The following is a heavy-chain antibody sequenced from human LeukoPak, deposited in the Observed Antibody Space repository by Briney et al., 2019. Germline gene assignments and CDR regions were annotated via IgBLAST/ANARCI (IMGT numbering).Heavy chain of an antibody. D-gene: IGHD6-13*01. CDR3: AKEMSKGYSSSWGYYYYGMDV. Sequence: GGSLRLSCAASGFTFSSYGMHWVRQAPGKGLEWVAVISYDGSNKYYADSVKGRSTISRDNSKNTLYLQMNSLRAEDTAVYYCAKEMSKGYSSSWGYYYYGMDVWGQGTTVTVSS. J-gene: IGHJ6*02. V-gene: IGHV3-30*18. CDR1: GFTFSSYG. CDR2: ISYDGSNK.